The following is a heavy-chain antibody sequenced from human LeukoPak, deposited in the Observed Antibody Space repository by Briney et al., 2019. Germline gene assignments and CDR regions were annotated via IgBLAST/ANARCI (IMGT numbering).Heavy chain of an antibody. CDR3: ARDRYIFAGPDAYYYMDV. V-gene: IGHV4-59*01. CDR2: MHYNGST. Sequence: SETLSLTCTVSGVSLSSYYWSWIRQPPGKGLEWIGYMHYNGSTNYNPSLKSRVTISVDTSKNQFSLKLSSVTAADTAVYYCARDRYIFAGPDAYYYMDVWGKGTTVTISS. D-gene: IGHD5-18*01. CDR1: GVSLSSYY. J-gene: IGHJ6*03.